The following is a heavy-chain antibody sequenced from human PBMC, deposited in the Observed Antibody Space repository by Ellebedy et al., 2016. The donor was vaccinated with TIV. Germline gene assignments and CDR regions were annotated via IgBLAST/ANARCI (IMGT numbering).Heavy chain of an antibody. D-gene: IGHD3-10*01. J-gene: IGHJ5*02. CDR2: ISYSGDT. CDR3: ARTIKPRITMIRGAYEHWFDP. Sequence: MPSETLSLTCTVSGDSISSSPYHWGWIRQPPGKGLEWIGSISYSGDTFYSPSLKSRVTISVDTSNNQFSLKLTSVTAADTAVYYCARTIKPRITMIRGAYEHWFDPWGRGTLVTVSS. CDR1: GDSISSSPYH. V-gene: IGHV4-39*01.